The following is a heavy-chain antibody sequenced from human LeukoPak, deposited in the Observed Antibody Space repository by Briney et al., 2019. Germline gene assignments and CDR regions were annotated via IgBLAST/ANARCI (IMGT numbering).Heavy chain of an antibody. CDR2: IFPDDSDT. J-gene: IGHJ4*02. D-gene: IGHD1-26*01. V-gene: IGHV5-51*01. CDR1: GYYFNNFC. Sequence: GESLKISCQTSGYYFNNFCIGWVRQMPGRGLEWMGIIFPDDSDTRYSPSFEGQVTISVDKSISTAYLQWTSLKASDTAIYYCARHVAPSRGPFDSWGQGTLVTVSS. CDR3: ARHVAPSRGPFDS.